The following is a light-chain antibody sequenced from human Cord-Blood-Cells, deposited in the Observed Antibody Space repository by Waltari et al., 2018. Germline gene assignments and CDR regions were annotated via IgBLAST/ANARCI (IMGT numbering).Light chain of an antibody. V-gene: IGLV1-40*01. Sequence: QSVLTQPPSVSGAPGQRVTISCTGSSSNIGAGYAVHWYQQLPGTAPKLLSYGNSNRPSGVPDRFSGSKSGTSASLAITGLQAEDEADYYCQSYDSSLSGYVFGTGTKVTVL. CDR2: GNS. CDR1: SSNIGAGYA. J-gene: IGLJ1*01. CDR3: QSYDSSLSGYV.